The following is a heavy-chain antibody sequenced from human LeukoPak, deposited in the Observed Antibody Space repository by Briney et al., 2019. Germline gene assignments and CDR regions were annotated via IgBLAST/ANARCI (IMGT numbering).Heavy chain of an antibody. D-gene: IGHD6-19*01. CDR3: ARDWREKTYSSLYWYFDL. CDR2: IKRDGGEE. J-gene: IGHJ2*01. Sequence: HGGPLRLSCAASGFTFSNYWRSWVRQAPGKGPEWVANIKRDGGEEYYVVSVKGRFTISRDNAKKSRYLKMNSLRAEDTAVYYCARDWREKTYSSLYWYFDLWGRGTLVTVSS. V-gene: IGHV3-7*01. CDR1: GFTFSNYW.